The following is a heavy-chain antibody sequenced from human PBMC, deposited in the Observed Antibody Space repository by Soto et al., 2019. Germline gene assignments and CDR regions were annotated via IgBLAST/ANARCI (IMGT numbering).Heavy chain of an antibody. J-gene: IGHJ6*02. CDR1: GYTLTESS. V-gene: IGHV1-24*01. Sequence: ASVKVSCKVSGYTLTESSMHWVRQAPGKGLEWMGGFDPEDGETIYAQKFQGRVTMTEDTSTDTAYMELSSLRSEDTAVYYCATDLVTIFGVVIRDHYGMDVWGQGTTVTVSS. CDR2: FDPEDGET. D-gene: IGHD3-3*01. CDR3: ATDLVTIFGVVIRDHYGMDV.